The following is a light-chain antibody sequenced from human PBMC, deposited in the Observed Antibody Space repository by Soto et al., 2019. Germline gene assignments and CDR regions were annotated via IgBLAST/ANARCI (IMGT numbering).Light chain of an antibody. V-gene: IGKV3-20*01. CDR3: QHYGGSYT. J-gene: IGKJ5*01. Sequence: EIGLTQSPGALSLSPGERVTLSCRASQSVSSSYLAWYQQKPGQAPRLLIYGASSRATGIPDRFSGSGSGTDFTLTIGRLEPEDFAMYYCQHYGGSYTFGQGTRLEL. CDR2: GAS. CDR1: QSVSSSY.